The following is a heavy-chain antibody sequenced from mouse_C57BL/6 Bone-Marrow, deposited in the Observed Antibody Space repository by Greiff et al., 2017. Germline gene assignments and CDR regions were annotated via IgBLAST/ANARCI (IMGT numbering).Heavy chain of an antibody. CDR1: GISITTGNYR. J-gene: IGHJ2*01. CDR3: ARVSGYDYLYFDY. CDR2: IYYSGTI. D-gene: IGHD2-4*01. V-gene: IGHV3-5*01. Sequence: EVQLQQSGPGLVKPSQTVFLTCTVTGISITTGNYRWSWIRQFPGNKLEWIGYIYYSGTITYNPSLTSRTTITRDTPKNQFFLEMNSLTAEDTATYYCARVSGYDYLYFDYWGQGTTLTVSS.